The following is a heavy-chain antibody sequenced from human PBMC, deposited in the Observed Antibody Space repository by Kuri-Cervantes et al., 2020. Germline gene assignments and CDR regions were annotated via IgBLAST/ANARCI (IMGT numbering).Heavy chain of an antibody. J-gene: IGHJ6*02. CDR2: ISSSSSYI. CDR3: ARDRLGSGWYRVTTYGMDV. V-gene: IGHV3-21*01. CDR1: GFTFSSYS. D-gene: IGHD6-19*01. Sequence: GGSLRLSCAASGFTFSSYSMNWVRQAPGKGLGWVSSISSSSSYIYYADSVKGRFTISRDNAKNSLYLQMNSLRAEDTAVYYCARDRLGSGWYRVTTYGMDVWGQGTTVTVSS.